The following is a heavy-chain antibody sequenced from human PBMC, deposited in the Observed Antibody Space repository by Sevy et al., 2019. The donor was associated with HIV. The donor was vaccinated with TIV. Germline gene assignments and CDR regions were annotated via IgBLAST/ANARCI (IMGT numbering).Heavy chain of an antibody. CDR2: IYYSGST. D-gene: IGHD6-13*01. CDR3: ARAPGIAAAGTLRLDY. V-gene: IGHV4-59*01. Sequence: SENLSLTCTVSGGSISSYYWSWIRQPPGKGLEWIGYIYYSGSTNYNPSLKSRVTISVDTSKNQFSLKLSSVTAADTAVYYFARAPGIAAAGTLRLDYWGQGTLVTVSS. CDR1: GGSISSYY. J-gene: IGHJ4*02.